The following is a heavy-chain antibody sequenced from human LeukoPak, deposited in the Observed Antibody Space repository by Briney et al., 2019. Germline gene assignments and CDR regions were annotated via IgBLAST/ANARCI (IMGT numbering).Heavy chain of an antibody. J-gene: IGHJ4*02. CDR1: GYTFSNHG. V-gene: IGHV1-18*01. D-gene: IGHD5-12*01. CDR3: ARGSSYGGYDELDY. CDR2: ISTYNGNT. Sequence: GASVKVSCKASGYTFSNHGINWVRQAPGQGLEWMGWISTYNGNTNYAQKLQGRVTMTADTSTTTAYMDLRNLRSDDTAVYYCARGSSYGGYDELDYWGQGTLVTVSS.